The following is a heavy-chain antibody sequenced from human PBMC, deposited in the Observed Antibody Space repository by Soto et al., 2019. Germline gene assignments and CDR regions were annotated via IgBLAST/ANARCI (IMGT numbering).Heavy chain of an antibody. CDR3: ARNASMVPAAVDAGGYFDY. CDR1: GASLSNYNFY. V-gene: IGHV4-39*01. D-gene: IGHD2-21*02. CDR2: ISNRVST. J-gene: IGHJ4*02. Sequence: QLQLQESGPGLVKPSETLSLTCTVSGASLSNYNFYWAWLRQSPGKGLEWIGSISNRVSTHYNPSPKCRVSISAETSKNQFSLRLTSVTAADTAVYYCARNASMVPAAVDAGGYFDYWGQGALVIVSS.